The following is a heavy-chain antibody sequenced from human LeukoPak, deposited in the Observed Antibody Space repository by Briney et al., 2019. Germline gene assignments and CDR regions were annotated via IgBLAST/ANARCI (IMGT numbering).Heavy chain of an antibody. J-gene: IGHJ5*02. D-gene: IGHD6-19*01. CDR3: ARNIAVAGVSFDP. CDR2: IYSTGSHYYNPSVP. Sequence: SETLSLTCSVCGGSINSHYWIWLRQPPGKGREWIGSIYSTGSHYYNPSVPCYNPSLKGRVTMSVDTFKDQLSLRLSSVTAADTAVYYCARNIAVAGVSFDPWGQGVLVSVSS. V-gene: IGHV4-59*11. CDR1: GGSINSHY.